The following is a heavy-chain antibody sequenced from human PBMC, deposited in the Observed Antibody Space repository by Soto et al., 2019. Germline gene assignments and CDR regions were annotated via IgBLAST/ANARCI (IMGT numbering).Heavy chain of an antibody. D-gene: IGHD3-22*01. J-gene: IGHJ4*02. CDR2: IIPIFGTA. CDR3: GSRSYYDSSGYRGYYFDY. Sequence: QVQLVQSGAEVKKPGSSVKVSCKASGGTFSSYAISWVRQAPGQGLEWMGGIIPIFGTANYAQKFQGRVTITADESTSTAYMELSSLRSEDTAVYYCGSRSYYDSSGYRGYYFDYWGQGTLVTVSS. V-gene: IGHV1-69*01. CDR1: GGTFSSYA.